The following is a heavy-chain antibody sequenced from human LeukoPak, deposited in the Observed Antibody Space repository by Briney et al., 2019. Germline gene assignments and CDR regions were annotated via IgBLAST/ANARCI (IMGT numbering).Heavy chain of an antibody. Sequence: GGSLRLSCAASGFTFSSYWMSWFRQAPGKWLEWVANIKQDGSEKYYVDSVKGRFTISRDNAKNSLYLQMNSLRAEDTAVYYCARDWGALVRGVADAFDIWGQGTMVTVSS. V-gene: IGHV3-7*03. D-gene: IGHD3-10*01. CDR3: ARDWGALVRGVADAFDI. J-gene: IGHJ3*02. CDR1: GFTFSSYW. CDR2: IKQDGSEK.